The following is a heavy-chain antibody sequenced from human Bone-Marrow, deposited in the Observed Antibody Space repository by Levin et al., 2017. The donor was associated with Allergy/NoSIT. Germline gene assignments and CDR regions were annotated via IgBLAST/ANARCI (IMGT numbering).Heavy chain of an antibody. Sequence: PGGSLRLSCSATGFTFSNYGLSWVRQAPGKGLEWVSSISSSSSFIYYADSVKGRFTISRDNAKNSVFLQMNSLRAEDTAVYFCARVSGSFKDRYYFDYWGQGTLVTVSS. CDR3: ARVSGSFKDRYYFDY. CDR2: ISSSSSFI. J-gene: IGHJ4*02. CDR1: GFTFSNYG. V-gene: IGHV3-21*06. D-gene: IGHD1-26*01.